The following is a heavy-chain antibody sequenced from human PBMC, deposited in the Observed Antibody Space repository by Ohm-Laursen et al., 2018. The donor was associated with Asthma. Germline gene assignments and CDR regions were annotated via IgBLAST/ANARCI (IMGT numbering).Heavy chain of an antibody. D-gene: IGHD3-22*01. Sequence: SETLSLTCTVSGDSISSGNNYWSWIRQHPGKGLEWIGYIYYSGITYSNPSLRSRVSISVDTSKNQFSLKLRPVTAADTAVYYCARGTFYYESTDYYFFDHWGQGALVTVSS. J-gene: IGHJ4*02. CDR2: IYYSGIT. V-gene: IGHV4-31*03. CDR3: ARGTFYYESTDYYFFDH. CDR1: GDSISSGNNY.